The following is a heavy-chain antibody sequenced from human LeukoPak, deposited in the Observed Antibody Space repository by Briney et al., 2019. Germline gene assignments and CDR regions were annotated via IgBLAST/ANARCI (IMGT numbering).Heavy chain of an antibody. Sequence: PGGSLRLSCAASGFTFSDYWMNWVRQAPGKGLEWVAILKQDGSEILYADSVKGRFTISRDNAKNSLYLQMNSLRAEDTAVYYCAGGARWSIDYWGQGTLVTVSS. J-gene: IGHJ4*02. CDR1: GFTFSDYW. V-gene: IGHV3-7*04. CDR3: AGGARWSIDY. D-gene: IGHD4-23*01. CDR2: LKQDGSEI.